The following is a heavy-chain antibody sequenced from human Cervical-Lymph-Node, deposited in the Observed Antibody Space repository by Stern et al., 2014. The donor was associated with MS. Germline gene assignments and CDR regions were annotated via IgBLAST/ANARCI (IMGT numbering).Heavy chain of an antibody. D-gene: IGHD3-10*01. Sequence: QVQLVQSGAEVKKPGASVKVSCKASGYTFTNYNIDWVRQATGQGLEWMGWMKPKSGNTSYAKRFQGRVTMTRNTSTSTAYMELSSLKAEDAAVYYCARVRFYGSGIYYALGDGMDVWGQGTTVTVSS. V-gene: IGHV1-8*01. CDR3: ARVRFYGSGIYYALGDGMDV. J-gene: IGHJ6*02. CDR1: GYTFTNYN. CDR2: MKPKSGNT.